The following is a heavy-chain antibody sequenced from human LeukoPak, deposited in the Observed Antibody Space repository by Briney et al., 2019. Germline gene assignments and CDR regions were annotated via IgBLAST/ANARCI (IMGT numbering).Heavy chain of an antibody. CDR1: GYIFTGYY. Sequence: ASVKVSCKTSGYIFTGYYIHWVRQAPGQGLEWMGWINPNGGGTTYGQRFQGRVTVTRDTSISTAYMELSRLRSDDTAVYYCARDGERRTPAAAGNGEVDYWGQGTLVTVSS. V-gene: IGHV1-2*02. CDR2: INPNGGGT. J-gene: IGHJ4*02. D-gene: IGHD6-13*01. CDR3: ARDGERRTPAAAGNGEVDY.